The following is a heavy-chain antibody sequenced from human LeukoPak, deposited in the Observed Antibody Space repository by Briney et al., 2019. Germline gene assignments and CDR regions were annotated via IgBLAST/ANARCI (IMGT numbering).Heavy chain of an antibody. V-gene: IGHV3-21*01. CDR3: ARARATSGSYYLYFDY. Sequence: GGPLRLSCAASGFTFSSYSMNWVRQAPGKGLEWVSCISNIDSYIYYADSVKGRFTISGDNARNSLYLQMNSLRAEDTAVYYCARARATSGSYYLYFDYWGQGTLVTVSS. CDR2: ISNIDSYI. J-gene: IGHJ4*02. D-gene: IGHD1-26*01. CDR1: GFTFSSYS.